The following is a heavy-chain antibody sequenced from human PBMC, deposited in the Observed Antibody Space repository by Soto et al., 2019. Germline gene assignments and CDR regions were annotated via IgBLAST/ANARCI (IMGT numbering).Heavy chain of an antibody. CDR1: GFTFSSYG. CDR3: AKVIAAAGYYYYYGMDV. V-gene: IGHV3-30*18. CDR2: ISYDGSNK. J-gene: IGHJ6*02. Sequence: PGGSLRLSCAASGFTFSSYGMHWVRQAPGKGLEWVAVISYDGSNKYYADSVKGRFTISRDNSKNTLYLQMNSLRAEDTAVYYCAKVIAAAGYYYYYGMDVWGQGTTVTVSS. D-gene: IGHD6-13*01.